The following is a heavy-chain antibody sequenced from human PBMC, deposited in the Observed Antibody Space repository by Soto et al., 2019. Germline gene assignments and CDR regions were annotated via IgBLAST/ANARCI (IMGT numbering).Heavy chain of an antibody. J-gene: IGHJ6*02. V-gene: IGHV1-8*01. CDR2: MNPNSGNT. Sequence: ASVEVSGKASGYTFTSYDINWVRRASGEGLEWMGWMNPNSGNTGYAQKFQGRVTMTRNTSISTAYMELSSLRSEDTAVYYCARGSGQPDSSGWPGDYYYGMDVWGQGTTVTVSS. CDR3: ARGSGQPDSSGWPGDYYYGMDV. D-gene: IGHD6-19*01. CDR1: GYTFTSYD.